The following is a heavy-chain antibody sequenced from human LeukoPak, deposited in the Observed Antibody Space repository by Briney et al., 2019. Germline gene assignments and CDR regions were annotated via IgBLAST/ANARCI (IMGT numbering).Heavy chain of an antibody. D-gene: IGHD6-19*01. J-gene: IGHJ5*02. V-gene: IGHV3-23*01. CDR1: GFTFSSYA. CDR2: ISGSGGST. CDR3: AKMVHSSGWT. Sequence: PGGSLRLSCAASGFTFSSYAMSWVRQAPGKGLEWVSSISGSGGSTDFADSVKGRFAISRDNSKNTLYLQMTSLRAEDTAVYYCAKMVHSSGWTWGQGTLVTVSS.